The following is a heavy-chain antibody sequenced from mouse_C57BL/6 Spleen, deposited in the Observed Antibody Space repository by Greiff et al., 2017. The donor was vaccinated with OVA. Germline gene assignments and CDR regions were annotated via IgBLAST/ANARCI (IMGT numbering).Heavy chain of an antibody. CDR1: GFSFNTYA. D-gene: IGHD2-3*01. V-gene: IGHV10-1*01. J-gene: IGHJ2*01. Sequence: EVQGVESGGGLVQPKGSLKLSCAASGFSFNTYAMNWVRQAPGKGLEWVARIRSKSNNYATYYADSVKDRFTISRDDSESMLYLQMNNLKTEDTAMYYCVRHSYDGYSYYFDYWGQGTTLTVSS. CDR2: IRSKSNNYAT. CDR3: VRHSYDGYSYYFDY.